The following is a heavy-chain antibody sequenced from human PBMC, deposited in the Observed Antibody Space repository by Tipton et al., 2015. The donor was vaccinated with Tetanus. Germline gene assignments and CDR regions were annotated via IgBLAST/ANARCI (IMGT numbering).Heavy chain of an antibody. V-gene: IGHV4-30-4*08. D-gene: IGHD5-24*01. Sequence: LRLSCTVSGDSLSYGDYYWNWVRQSPGKGLEWIGEISHSGSSSYSPSLKSRVTISVDTSKNQFSLRLRSVAAADTAVYYCARGGRDAYNNPLGAFDVWGRGTTVTVSS. J-gene: IGHJ3*01. CDR1: GDSLSYGDYY. CDR3: ARGGRDAYNNPLGAFDV. CDR2: ISHSGSS.